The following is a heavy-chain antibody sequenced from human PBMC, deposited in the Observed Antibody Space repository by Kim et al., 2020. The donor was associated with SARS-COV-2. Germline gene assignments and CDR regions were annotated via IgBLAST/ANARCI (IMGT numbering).Heavy chain of an antibody. CDR1: GFTFDDYT. D-gene: IGHD6-13*01. CDR3: AKGYSSSWWYYFDY. V-gene: IGHV3-43*01. Sequence: GGSLRLSCAASGFTFDDYTMHWVRQAPGKGLEWVSLISWDGGSTYYADSVKGRFTISRDNSKNSLYLQMNSLRTEDTALNYCAKGYSSSWWYYFDYWGQG. J-gene: IGHJ4*02. CDR2: ISWDGGST.